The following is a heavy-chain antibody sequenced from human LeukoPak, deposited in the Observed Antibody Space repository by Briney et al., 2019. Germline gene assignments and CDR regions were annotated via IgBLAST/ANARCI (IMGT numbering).Heavy chain of an antibody. CDR1: EGTFSSYA. CDR2: SIPIFGTA. Sequence: SVKVSCKASEGTFSSYAISWVPQAPGQRLEWMGGSIPIFGTANYAQKCQGRGTITTYESTSTAYMELSSLRSEDTAVYYCARVDKADCSSTSCPFDIWGQGTMVTVSS. V-gene: IGHV1-69*05. J-gene: IGHJ3*02. CDR3: ARVDKADCSSTSCPFDI. D-gene: IGHD2-2*01.